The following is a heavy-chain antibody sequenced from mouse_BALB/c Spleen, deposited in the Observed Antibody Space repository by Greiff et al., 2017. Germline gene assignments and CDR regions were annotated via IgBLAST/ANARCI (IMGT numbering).Heavy chain of an antibody. CDR2: IWAGGST. CDR3: ARDDERAAWFAY. CDR1: GFSLTSYG. V-gene: IGHV2-9*02. D-gene: IGHD2-3*01. J-gene: IGHJ3*01. Sequence: VKLQESGPGLVAPSQSLSITCTVSGFSLTSYGVHWVRQPPGKGLEWLGVIWAGGSTNYNSALMSRLSISKDNSKSQVFLKMNSLQTDDTAMYYCARDDERAAWFAYWGQGTLVTVSA.